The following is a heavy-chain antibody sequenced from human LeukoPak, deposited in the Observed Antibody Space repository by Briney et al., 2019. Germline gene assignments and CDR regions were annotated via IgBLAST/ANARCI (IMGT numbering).Heavy chain of an antibody. CDR2: ISGYKGYT. Sequence: ASVKVSCKASGYTFTSYGISWVRQAPGQGLEWMGWISGYKGYTHYAHNLQGRVTVTTDTSTSTAYMELRSLRSDDTAVYYCARDEARYSSGYYPNWFDPWGQGTLVTVSS. J-gene: IGHJ5*02. V-gene: IGHV1-18*01. CDR3: ARDEARYSSGYYPNWFDP. D-gene: IGHD3-22*01. CDR1: GYTFTSYG.